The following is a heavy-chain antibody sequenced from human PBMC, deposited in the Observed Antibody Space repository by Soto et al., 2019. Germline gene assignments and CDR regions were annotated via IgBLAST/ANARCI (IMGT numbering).Heavy chain of an antibody. CDR3: ARVSRDNSGYYIFVY. V-gene: IGHV1-46*01. CDR1: GYTFTSHY. J-gene: IGHJ4*02. CDR2: INPTGGST. D-gene: IGHD3-22*01. Sequence: QVQLVQSGAEVKKPGASVKVSCKASGYTFTSHYIHWVRQAPGQGLEWAGMINPTGGSTRYAQSFQGRVTMTRGTSTSTVYMGLRSLRSDDTAVYYCARVSRDNSGYYIFVYWGPGTLVTVSS.